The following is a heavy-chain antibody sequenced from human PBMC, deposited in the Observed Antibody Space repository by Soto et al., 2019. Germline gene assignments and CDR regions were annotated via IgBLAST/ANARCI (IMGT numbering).Heavy chain of an antibody. V-gene: IGHV4-39*01. Sequence: QLQLQESGPGLVKPSETLSLTCTVSGGSITSSSYDWGWIRQPPGKGLEWIGSIYSSGSAYYNPSLKSRVTISVDTSKNQFYLKVSSVTAADTAVYYCARQRTTGYNSGWAWFDHWGQGTLVTVSS. CDR1: GGSITSSSYD. J-gene: IGHJ5*02. CDR2: IYSSGSA. D-gene: IGHD6-19*01. CDR3: ARQRTTGYNSGWAWFDH.